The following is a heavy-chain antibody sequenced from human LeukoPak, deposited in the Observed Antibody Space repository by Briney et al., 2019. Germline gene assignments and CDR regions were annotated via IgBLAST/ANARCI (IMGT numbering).Heavy chain of an antibody. D-gene: IGHD6-19*01. CDR2: ISGSGGST. J-gene: IGHJ4*02. CDR1: GFTFSSYA. Sequence: GGSLRLSCAASGFTFSSYAMSWVRQAPGKGLERVSAISGSGGSTYYADSVKGRFTISRDNSKNTLYLQMNSLRAEDTAVYYCAKSRSGWYLFDYWGQGTLVTVSS. V-gene: IGHV3-23*01. CDR3: AKSRSGWYLFDY.